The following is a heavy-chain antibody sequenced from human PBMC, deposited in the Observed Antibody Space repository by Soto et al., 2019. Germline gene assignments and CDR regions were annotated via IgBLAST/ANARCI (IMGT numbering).Heavy chain of an antibody. D-gene: IGHD1-1*01. CDR2: ISGYNGNT. Sequence: QVQLVQSGAEVKKPGASVKVSCKASGYTFTSYGISWVRQAPGQGLEWMGWISGYNGNTNYAQKLQGRVTMTTATSXXTAYMELRSLRSDDTAVYYCARGWGQLQRWLKPDYWGQGTLVTVSS. V-gene: IGHV1-18*01. CDR3: ARGWGQLQRWLKPDY. J-gene: IGHJ4*02. CDR1: GYTFTSYG.